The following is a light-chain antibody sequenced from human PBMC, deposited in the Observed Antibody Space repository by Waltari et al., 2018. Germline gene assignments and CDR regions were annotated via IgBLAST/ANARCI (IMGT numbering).Light chain of an antibody. Sequence: EIVLTQSPGTLSLSPGERATLSCRASQSVTSNYLAWYQQKPGQAPRLLMYGASSRATGIPERFSGSGSGTDFTLTISRLEPEDFAVYFCQQYGSSPLTFGGGTKVEIE. V-gene: IGKV3-20*01. CDR1: QSVTSNY. CDR3: QQYGSSPLT. J-gene: IGKJ4*01. CDR2: GAS.